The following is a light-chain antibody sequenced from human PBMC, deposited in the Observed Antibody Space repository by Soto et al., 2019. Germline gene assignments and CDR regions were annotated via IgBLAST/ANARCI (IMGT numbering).Light chain of an antibody. J-gene: IGLJ1*01. CDR2: DVT. Sequence: QSALTQPRSVSGSPGQSVTISCTGTSSDVGTYNFVSWYQQHPGKAPKFMIYDVTKRPSGVPDRFSGSKSGNTASLTISGRQAEDEADYYCCSYVGSYTSYVFGTGTKLTVL. V-gene: IGLV2-11*01. CDR1: SSDVGTYNF. CDR3: CSYVGSYTSYV.